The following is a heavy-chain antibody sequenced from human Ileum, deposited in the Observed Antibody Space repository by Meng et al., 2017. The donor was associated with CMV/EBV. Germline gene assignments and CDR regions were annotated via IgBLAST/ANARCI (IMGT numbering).Heavy chain of an antibody. CDR3: AKDRAPDSGFNFDR. V-gene: IGHV3-23*03. CDR1: GFVFSRYS. Sequence: GESLKISCSTSGFVFSRYSMNWVRQAPGKGLEWVSIVYPGGTRIYYAESVKGRFTISRDDSRNAVYLQMNSLRADDTAVYYCAKDRAPDSGFNFDRWGQGNLVNGAS. J-gene: IGHJ4*02. CDR2: VYPGGTRI. D-gene: IGHD1-14*01.